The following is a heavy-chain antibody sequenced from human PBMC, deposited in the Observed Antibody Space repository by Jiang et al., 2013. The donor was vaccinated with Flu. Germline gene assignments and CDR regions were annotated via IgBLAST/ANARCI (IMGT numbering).Heavy chain of an antibody. J-gene: IGHJ4*02. CDR1: GGSFSGYY. CDR3: ARDITGAAALWFDY. CDR2: INHSGST. Sequence: LKPSETLSLTCAVYGGSFSGYYWSWIRQPPGKGLEWIGEINHSGSTNYNPSLKSRVTISVDTSKNQFSLKLSSVTAADTAVYYCARDITGAAALWFDYWGQGTLVTVSS. V-gene: IGHV4-34*01. D-gene: IGHD6-13*01.